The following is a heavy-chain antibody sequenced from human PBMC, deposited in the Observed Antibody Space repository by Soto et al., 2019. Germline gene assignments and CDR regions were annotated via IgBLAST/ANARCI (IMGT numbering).Heavy chain of an antibody. J-gene: IGHJ6*02. D-gene: IGHD6-6*01. V-gene: IGHV1-18*04. Sequence: GASVKVSCKASGYTFTSYGISWVRQAPGQGLEWMGWISAYNGNTNYAQKLQGRVTMTTDTSTSTAYMELSRLRSDDTAVYYCARAGVYEYSSSSDSYYYYGMDVWGQGTTVTVSS. CDR2: ISAYNGNT. CDR1: GYTFTSYG. CDR3: ARAGVYEYSSSSDSYYYYGMDV.